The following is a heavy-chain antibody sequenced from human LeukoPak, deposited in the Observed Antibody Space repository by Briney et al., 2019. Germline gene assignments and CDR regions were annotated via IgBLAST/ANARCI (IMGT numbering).Heavy chain of an antibody. V-gene: IGHV3-7*01. CDR2: IKQDGSEN. CDR1: GFTFSGFW. J-gene: IGHJ4*02. CDR3: TREDYGVDS. D-gene: IGHD3-16*01. Sequence: GGSLRLSCAASGFTFSGFWMSWVRQAPGKGLEWVANIKQDGSENYYVDSVKGRFIISRDNARNSLYLQMNSLRAEDTAMYYYTREDYGVDSWGQGTLVTVAS.